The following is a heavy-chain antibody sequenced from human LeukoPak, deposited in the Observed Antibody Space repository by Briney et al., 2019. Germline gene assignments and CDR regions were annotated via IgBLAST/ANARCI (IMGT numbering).Heavy chain of an antibody. Sequence: SQTLSLTCAISGDSVSSNSAAWNWIRQSPSRGLEWLGRTYYRSKWYNDYAVSVKSRITINPDTSKNQFSLQLNSVTPEDTAVYYCARGEGWHCSGSDCFTHWFDPWGQGTLVTVSS. D-gene: IGHD2-15*01. CDR3: ARGEGWHCSGSDCFTHWFDP. J-gene: IGHJ5*02. V-gene: IGHV6-1*01. CDR2: TYYRSKWYN. CDR1: GDSVSSNSAA.